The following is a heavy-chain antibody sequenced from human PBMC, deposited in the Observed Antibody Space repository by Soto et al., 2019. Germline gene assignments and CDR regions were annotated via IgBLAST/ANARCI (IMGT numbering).Heavy chain of an antibody. V-gene: IGHV3-23*01. Sequence: EVQLLESGGGLVQPGGSLRLSCASSGFTFSSFAMSWVRQAPGRGLEWVSGIAGSGGSKYYADSVKGRFTISRDNSKNAVDLQMNSLRVYDTAVYYCAKRIGDQLPSPFDYWGQGTLVTVSS. CDR1: GFTFSSFA. J-gene: IGHJ4*02. D-gene: IGHD2-2*01. CDR2: IAGSGGSK. CDR3: AKRIGDQLPSPFDY.